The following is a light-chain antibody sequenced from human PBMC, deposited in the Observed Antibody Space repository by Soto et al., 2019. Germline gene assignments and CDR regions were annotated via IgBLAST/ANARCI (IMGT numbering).Light chain of an antibody. CDR1: SSDVGGYNF. Sequence: QSVLTQPPSASGSPGQSVTISCTGTSSDVGGYNFVSWYQQRPGKAPELMIYDVSKRPSGVPDRFSGSKSGNTASLTVSGLQAEDEADYYCSSYGGSNIPDVFGTGTKVTVL. J-gene: IGLJ1*01. V-gene: IGLV2-8*01. CDR3: SSYGGSNIPDV. CDR2: DVS.